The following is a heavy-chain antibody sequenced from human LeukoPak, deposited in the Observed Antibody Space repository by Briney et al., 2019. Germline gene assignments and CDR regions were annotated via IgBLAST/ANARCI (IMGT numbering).Heavy chain of an antibody. V-gene: IGHV3-7*01. Sequence: GGSLRLSCEAPGFTFNTYWMSWVRQAPGKGLEWVASIKHDGSENYYVDSVNGRFTISRDNSKNTLYLQMNSLRAEDTAVYYCAKKGYYYDSSGYYGDAFDIWGQGTMVTVSS. CDR1: GFTFNTYW. CDR2: IKHDGSEN. D-gene: IGHD3-22*01. CDR3: AKKGYYYDSSGYYGDAFDI. J-gene: IGHJ3*02.